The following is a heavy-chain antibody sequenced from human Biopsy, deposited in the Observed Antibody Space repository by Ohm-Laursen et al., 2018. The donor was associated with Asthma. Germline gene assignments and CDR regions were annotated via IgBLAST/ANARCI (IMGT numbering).Heavy chain of an antibody. CDR2: VYYSGTS. J-gene: IGHJ5*02. CDR1: GGSISNSNYY. Sequence: PSETLSLTCTVSGGSISNSNYYWGWIRQPPGKRLEWIGSVYYSGTSYYNPSLKGRLTISVDTSKNQFSLNLGSVTAADTAVYYCARHWSGNGWQDMYNYFDPWGRGTLVTVSS. CDR3: ARHWSGNGWQDMYNYFDP. D-gene: IGHD6-19*01. V-gene: IGHV4-39*01.